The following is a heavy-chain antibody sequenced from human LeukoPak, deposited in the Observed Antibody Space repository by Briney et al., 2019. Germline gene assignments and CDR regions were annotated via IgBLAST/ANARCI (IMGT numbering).Heavy chain of an antibody. Sequence: PGGSLRLSCAASGFTFSSYWMHWVSQAPGKGLMWVSRTNRDGRDTIYADSVRGRFTISRDNAENTLYLRMSSMRADDTAVYYCARDYHGSIDYWGQGTLVAVSS. D-gene: IGHD3-10*01. CDR3: ARDYHGSIDY. CDR1: GFTFSSYW. CDR2: TNRDGRDT. J-gene: IGHJ4*02. V-gene: IGHV3-74*01.